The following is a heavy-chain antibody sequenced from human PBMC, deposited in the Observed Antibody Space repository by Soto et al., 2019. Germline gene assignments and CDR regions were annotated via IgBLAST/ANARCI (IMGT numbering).Heavy chain of an antibody. J-gene: IGHJ4*02. CDR2: IIPIFGTA. V-gene: IGHV1-69*13. Sequence: SVKVSCKASGGTFSSYAISWVRQAPGQGLEWMGGIIPIFGTANYAQKFQGRVTITADESTSTAYMELSSLRSEDTAVYYCARFAVAEVIGSIDYWGQGILVTVSS. CDR3: ARFAVAEVIGSIDY. D-gene: IGHD6-19*01. CDR1: GGTFSSYA.